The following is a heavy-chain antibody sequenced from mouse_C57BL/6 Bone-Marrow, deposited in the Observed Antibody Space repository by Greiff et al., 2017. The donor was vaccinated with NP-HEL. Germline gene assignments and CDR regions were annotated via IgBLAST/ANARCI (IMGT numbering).Heavy chain of an antibody. V-gene: IGHV1-64*01. CDR3: ARYLDY. CDR1: GYTFTSYW. J-gene: IGHJ4*01. Sequence: QVQLQQSGAELVKPWASVKLSCKASGYTFTSYWMHWVKQRPGQGLEWIGMIHPNSGSTNYNERFKNKATLTVDKSSSTAYMQLSSLTSEDSAVYYCARYLDYWGQGTSVTVSS. CDR2: IHPNSGST.